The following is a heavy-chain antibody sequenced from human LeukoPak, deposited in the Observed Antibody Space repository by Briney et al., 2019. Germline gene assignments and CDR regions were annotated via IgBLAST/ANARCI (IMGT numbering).Heavy chain of an antibody. V-gene: IGHV3-48*03. CDR1: GFTFSSYA. D-gene: IGHD6-13*01. J-gene: IGHJ4*02. CDR2: ISSSGSTI. CDR3: ASAQYSSSWPDFDY. Sequence: PGGSLRLSCAASGFTFSSYAMNWVRQAPGKGLEWVSYISSSGSTIYYADSVKGRFTISRDNAKNSLYLQMNSLRAEDTAVYYCASAQYSSSWPDFDYWGQGTLVTVSS.